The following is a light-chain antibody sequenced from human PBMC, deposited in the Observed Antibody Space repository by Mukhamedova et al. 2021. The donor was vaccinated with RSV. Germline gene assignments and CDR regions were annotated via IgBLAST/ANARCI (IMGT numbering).Light chain of an antibody. Sequence: WYQRRVHGQAPNLLIYAASNLHSGVPPRFSASGSGTDFTLTITSLQPEDFATYFCQQSFSTPFTFGQGTKVEIK. CDR2: AAS. J-gene: IGKJ2*01. CDR3: QQSFSTPFT. V-gene: IGKV1-39*01.